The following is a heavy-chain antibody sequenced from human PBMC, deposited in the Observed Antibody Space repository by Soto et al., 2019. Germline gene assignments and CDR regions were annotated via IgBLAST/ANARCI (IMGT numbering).Heavy chain of an antibody. CDR3: ARGGHIAVVTASFDY. V-gene: IGHV1-46*03. CDR2: IHPSGGGS. Sequence: ASVKVSCKASGYTFTSYDINWVRQATGQGLEWMGIIHPSGGGSTYAQKFLGRVTMTRDTSTSTVFMELSSLRSADTAVYYCARGGHIAVVTASFDYWGQGTLVTVSS. CDR1: GYTFTSYD. J-gene: IGHJ4*02. D-gene: IGHD2-21*02.